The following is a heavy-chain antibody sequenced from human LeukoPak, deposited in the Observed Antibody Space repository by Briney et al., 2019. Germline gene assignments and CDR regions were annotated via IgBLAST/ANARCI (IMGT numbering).Heavy chain of an antibody. D-gene: IGHD2-15*01. CDR2: MNPNSGNT. CDR1: GYTFTSYD. J-gene: IGHJ6*03. Sequence: GASVKVSCKASGYTFTSYDINWVRQATGQGLEWMGWMNPNSGNTGYAQKFQGRVTITRNTSISTAYMELSSLRSEDTAVYYCARSGLEVAEISYYYYYMDVWGKGTTVTVSS. CDR3: ARSGLEVAEISYYYYYMDV. V-gene: IGHV1-8*03.